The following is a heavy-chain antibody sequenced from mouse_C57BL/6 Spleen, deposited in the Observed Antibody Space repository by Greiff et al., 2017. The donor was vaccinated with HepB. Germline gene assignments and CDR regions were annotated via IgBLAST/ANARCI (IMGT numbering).Heavy chain of an antibody. D-gene: IGHD2-12*01. J-gene: IGHJ4*01. V-gene: IGHV1-26*01. CDR2: INPNNGGT. CDR1: GYTFTDYY. CDR3: ARGGRVIYAMDY. Sequence: EVQLQQSGPELVKPGASVKISCKASGYTFTDYYMNWVKQSHGKSLEWIGDINPNNGGTSYNQKFKGKATLTVDKSSSTAYMGLRSLTSEDSAVYYCARGGRVIYAMDYWGQGTSVTVSS.